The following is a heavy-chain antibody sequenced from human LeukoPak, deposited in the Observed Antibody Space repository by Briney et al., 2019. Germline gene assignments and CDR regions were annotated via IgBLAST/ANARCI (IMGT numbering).Heavy chain of an antibody. V-gene: IGHV4-34*01. J-gene: IGHJ4*02. CDR1: GGSFSGYY. CDR2: INHSGST. CDR3: ARVSSGLSAKGSDY. D-gene: IGHD6-6*01. Sequence: SETLSLTCAVYGGSFSGYYWSWIRQPPGKGLEWIGEINHSGSTNYNPSLKSRVTISVDTSKNQFSLKLSSVTAADTAVYYCARVSSGLSAKGSDYWGQGTLVTVSS.